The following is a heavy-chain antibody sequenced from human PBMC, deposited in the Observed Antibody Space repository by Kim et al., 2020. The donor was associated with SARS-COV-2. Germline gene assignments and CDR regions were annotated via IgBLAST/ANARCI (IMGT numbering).Heavy chain of an antibody. CDR2: FDPEDGET. CDR1: GYTLTELS. D-gene: IGHD5-12*01. J-gene: IGHJ4*01. V-gene: IGHV1-24*01. CDR3: ATENAAWATMGIYYFDY. Sequence: ASVKVSCKVSGYTLTELSMHWVRPAPGTGLEWMGGFDPEDGETIYAQKFQGRVTLTEDTSTDTAYMELSSLRSEDTAVYYYATENAAWATMGIYYFDYWGHGTLVTVSS.